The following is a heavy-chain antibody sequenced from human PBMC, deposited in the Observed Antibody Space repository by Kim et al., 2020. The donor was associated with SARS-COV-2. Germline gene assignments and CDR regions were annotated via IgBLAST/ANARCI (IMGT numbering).Heavy chain of an antibody. CDR3: ARRLSNTSGWGSHYCDL. V-gene: IGHV4-34*01. Sequence: SETLSLTCAVYGGSFSGYYWSWIRQPPGKGLEWIGEINHSGRTNYNPSLKSRVTISVDTPKNQFSLKLTSVTAADAALYFCARRLSNTSGWGSHYCDLWG. CDR1: GGSFSGYY. CDR2: INHSGRT. D-gene: IGHD3-10*01. J-gene: IGHJ2*01.